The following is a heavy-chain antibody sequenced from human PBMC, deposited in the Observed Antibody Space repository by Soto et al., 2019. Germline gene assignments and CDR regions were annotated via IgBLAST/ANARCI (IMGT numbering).Heavy chain of an antibody. V-gene: IGHV4-31*03. CDR1: GGSISSGGYY. Sequence: QVQLQESGPGLVKPSQTLSLTCTVSGGSISSGGYYWSWIRQHPGKGLEWIGYIYYSGSTYYNPSLKSRVTISVDTSKNQFSLKLSSVTAADTAVYYCARYDYGDYGRQNWYFDLWGRGTLVTVSS. D-gene: IGHD4-17*01. J-gene: IGHJ2*01. CDR3: ARYDYGDYGRQNWYFDL. CDR2: IYYSGST.